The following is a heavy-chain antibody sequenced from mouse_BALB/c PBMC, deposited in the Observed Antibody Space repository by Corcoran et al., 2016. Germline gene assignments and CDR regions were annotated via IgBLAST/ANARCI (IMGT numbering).Heavy chain of an antibody. Sequence: QIQLVQSGPELKKPGETVKISCKASGYTFTNYGMNWVKQAPGKGLKWMGWINTYTGEPTYADDFKGRFAFSLETSASTAYVQINNLKNEDTATYFCARDSWFAYWGQGTLVTVSA. CDR3: ARDSWFAY. V-gene: IGHV9-3-1*01. CDR2: INTYTGEP. CDR1: GYTFTNYG. J-gene: IGHJ3*01.